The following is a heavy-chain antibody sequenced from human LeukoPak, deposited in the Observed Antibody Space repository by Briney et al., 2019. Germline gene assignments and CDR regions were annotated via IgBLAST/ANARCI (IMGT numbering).Heavy chain of an antibody. J-gene: IGHJ4*02. CDR3: ARDLSGVGIEAY. D-gene: IGHD2-15*01. V-gene: IGHV3-30*04. CDR1: GFTFSSYT. Sequence: GGSLRLSCAASGFTFSSYTMHWVRQAPGKGLEWVAVISSDGSNKYYADSVMGRFTISRDNSKNTLYLQMNRLRLEDTAVYYCARDLSGVGIEAYWGQGTLATVSS. CDR2: ISSDGSNK.